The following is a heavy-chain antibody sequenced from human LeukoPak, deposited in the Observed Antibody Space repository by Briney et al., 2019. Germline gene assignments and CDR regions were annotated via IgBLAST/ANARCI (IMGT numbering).Heavy chain of an antibody. V-gene: IGHV4-30-2*01. CDR2: IYHSGST. D-gene: IGHD3-10*01. J-gene: IGHJ3*02. Sequence: SETLSLTCAVSGGSISSGGYSWSWIRQPPGKGLEWIGYIYHSGSTYHNPSLKSRVTISVDRSKNQFSLKLSSVTAADTAVYYCARGGYYGSGSPSDAFDIWGQGTMVTVSS. CDR3: ARGGYYGSGSPSDAFDI. CDR1: GGSISSGGYS.